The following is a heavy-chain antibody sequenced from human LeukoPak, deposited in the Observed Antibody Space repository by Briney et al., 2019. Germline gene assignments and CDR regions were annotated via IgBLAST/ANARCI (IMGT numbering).Heavy chain of an antibody. Sequence: GGSLRLSCAASGFTFSSYSMNWVRQAPGKGLEWVSSISSSSSYIYHADSVKGRFTISRDNAKNSLYLQMNSLRAEDTAVYYCARVSLGYCTNGVCYTTDYWGQGTLVTVSS. CDR1: GFTFSSYS. V-gene: IGHV3-21*01. J-gene: IGHJ4*02. CDR2: ISSSSSYI. D-gene: IGHD2-8*01. CDR3: ARVSLGYCTNGVCYTTDY.